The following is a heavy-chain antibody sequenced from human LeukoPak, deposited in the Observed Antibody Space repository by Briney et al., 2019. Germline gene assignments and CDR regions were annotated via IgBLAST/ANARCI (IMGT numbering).Heavy chain of an antibody. CDR2: IKSKADGETI. CDR3: STLTSRGLSDS. Sequence: GGSLRLSCAASGFTFTNAWMNWVRQAPGKGLEWVGRIKSKADGETIDYAAPAKGRFTFSRDDSKNMLYLQMNSLKSEDTAVYYCSTLTSRGLSDSWGQGTLVTVSS. CDR1: GFTFTNAW. V-gene: IGHV3-15*07. J-gene: IGHJ4*02. D-gene: IGHD1-20*01.